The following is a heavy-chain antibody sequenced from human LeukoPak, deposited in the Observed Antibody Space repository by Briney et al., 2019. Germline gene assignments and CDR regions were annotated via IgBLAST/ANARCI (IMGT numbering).Heavy chain of an antibody. Sequence: SETLSLTCAVSGGSISSGGYSWSWIRQPPGKGLEWIGYIYHSGSTYYNPSLKSRVTISVDASKNQFSLKLSSVTAADTAVYYCARSSGRFLEWLPIPYFDYWGQGTLVTVSS. J-gene: IGHJ4*02. CDR1: GGSISSGGYS. CDR2: IYHSGST. V-gene: IGHV4-30-2*01. CDR3: ARSSGRFLEWLPIPYFDY. D-gene: IGHD3-3*01.